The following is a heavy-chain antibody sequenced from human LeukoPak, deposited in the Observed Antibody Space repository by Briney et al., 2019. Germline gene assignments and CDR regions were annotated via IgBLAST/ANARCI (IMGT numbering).Heavy chain of an antibody. CDR3: ARGGVKKYCSGGSCYPGPYYFDY. V-gene: IGHV4-30-4*08. Sequence: SQTLSLTRTVSGGSISSGDYYWSWIRQPPGKGLEWIGYIYYSGSTYYNPSLKSRVTISVDTSKNQFSLKLSSVTAADTAVYYCARGGVKKYCSGGSCYPGPYYFDYWGQGTLVTVSS. CDR2: IYYSGST. J-gene: IGHJ4*02. D-gene: IGHD2-15*01. CDR1: GGSISSGDYY.